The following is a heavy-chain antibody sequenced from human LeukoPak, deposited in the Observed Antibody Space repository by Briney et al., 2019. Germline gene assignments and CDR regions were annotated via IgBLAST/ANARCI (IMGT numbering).Heavy chain of an antibody. CDR1: GFTFNTYD. J-gene: IGHJ4*02. CDR3: AKDKRVVGGVVVFDY. Sequence: GGSLRLSCAASGFTFNTYDMHWVRQAPGKGLEWVTFIRYDGSDKYYADSVKGRFTISRDNSKNTLNLQMNSLGAEDTAVYYCAKDKRVVGGVVVFDYWGQGTLVTVST. CDR2: IRYDGSDK. V-gene: IGHV3-30*02. D-gene: IGHD2-15*01.